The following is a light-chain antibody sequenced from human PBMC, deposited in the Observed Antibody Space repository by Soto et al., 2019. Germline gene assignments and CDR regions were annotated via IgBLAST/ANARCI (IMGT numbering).Light chain of an antibody. CDR2: EVS. CDR3: SSYTSSSTLV. CDR1: SSDVGGYNY. V-gene: IGLV2-14*01. Sequence: QSALTQPAAVSGSPGRSITISCTGTSSDVGGYNYVSWYQQHPGKAPQLLIFEVSNRPSGVSNRFSGSKSGNTASLTISGLQTEDEADYYCSSYTSSSTLVFGGGTKVTVL. J-gene: IGLJ2*01.